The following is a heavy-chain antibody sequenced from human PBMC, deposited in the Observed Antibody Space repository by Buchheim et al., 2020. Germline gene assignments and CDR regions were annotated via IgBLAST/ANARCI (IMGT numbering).Heavy chain of an antibody. Sequence: EVQLLESGGGLVQPGGSLRLSCAASGFTFSSYAMSWVRQAPGKGLEWVSAISGSGGSTYYADSVKGRFTISRVNSKNTLYLQMNSLRAEDTAVYYCAKAWLSRLRYFDWLFTLDYWGQGTL. J-gene: IGHJ4*02. CDR1: GFTFSSYA. CDR2: ISGSGGST. D-gene: IGHD3-9*01. CDR3: AKAWLSRLRYFDWLFTLDY. V-gene: IGHV3-23*01.